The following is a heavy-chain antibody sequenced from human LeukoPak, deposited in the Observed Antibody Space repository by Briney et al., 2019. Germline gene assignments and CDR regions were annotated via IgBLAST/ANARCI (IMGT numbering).Heavy chain of an antibody. CDR1: GDSISSYY. CDR3: VKAAPGPHDPFDI. V-gene: IGHV4-59*08. J-gene: IGHJ3*02. Sequence: ADTLSLTCTVSGDSISSYYWSWLRQPPGKGLEWIGNIHYSGTTNYHPSLKSRVTISIDTSKNQFSLRLSSVTATDTAVYYCVKAAPGPHDPFDIWGQGTMVTVSS. CDR2: IHYSGTT. D-gene: IGHD6-13*01.